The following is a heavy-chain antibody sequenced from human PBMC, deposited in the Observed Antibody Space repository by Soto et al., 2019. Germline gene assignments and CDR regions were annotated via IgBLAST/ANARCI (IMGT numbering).Heavy chain of an antibody. CDR2: IYYSGST. J-gene: IGHJ4*02. CDR1: GGSISSGDYY. D-gene: IGHD3-22*01. Sequence: SETLSLTCTVSGGSISSGDYYWSWIRQPPGKGLEWIGYIYYSGSTYYNPSLKSRVTISVDTSKNQFSLKLSSVTAADTAVYYCARGTMIVVGIDYWGQGTLVTVSS. CDR3: ARGTMIVVGIDY. V-gene: IGHV4-30-4*01.